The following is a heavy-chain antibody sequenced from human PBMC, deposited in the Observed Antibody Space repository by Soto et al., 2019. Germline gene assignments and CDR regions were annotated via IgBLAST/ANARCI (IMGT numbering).Heavy chain of an antibody. Sequence: ASVKVSCKASGYTFTSYAMHWVRQAPGQRLEWMGWINAGNGNTKYSQKFQGRVTITRDTSASTAYMELSSLRSEDTAVYYCASWGGVRSKKSNYYYYGMDVWGQGTTVTVSS. V-gene: IGHV1-3*01. J-gene: IGHJ6*02. CDR2: INAGNGNT. CDR3: ASWGGVRSKKSNYYYYGMDV. D-gene: IGHD3-3*01. CDR1: GYTFTSYA.